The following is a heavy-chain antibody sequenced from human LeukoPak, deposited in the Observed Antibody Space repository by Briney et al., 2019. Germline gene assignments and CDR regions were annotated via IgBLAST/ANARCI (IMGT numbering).Heavy chain of an antibody. CDR3: ARQGYSGHSQGAADY. V-gene: IGHV1-18*01. CDR1: GYTFINHG. CDR2: INTYDGNT. D-gene: IGHD4-23*01. J-gene: IGHJ4*02. Sequence: GASVKVSCKASGYTFINHGISWVRQAPGQGLEWMGWINTYDGNTDYAQKFQGRVTMTTDTSTSTAHMELRSLRSDDTAVYYCARQGYSGHSQGAADYWGQGTLVTVSS.